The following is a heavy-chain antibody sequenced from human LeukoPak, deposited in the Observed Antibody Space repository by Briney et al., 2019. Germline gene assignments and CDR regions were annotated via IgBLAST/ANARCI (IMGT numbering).Heavy chain of an antibody. J-gene: IGHJ3*02. CDR1: GGSISSYY. Sequence: PSETLSLTCTVPGGSISSYYWSWIRQPPGKGLEWIGYIYYSGSTNYNPSLKSRVTISVDTSKNQFSLKLSSVTAADTAVYYCAGVPRRLPSYYDSSGYNRNDAFDIWGQGTMVTVSS. CDR3: AGVPRRLPSYYDSSGYNRNDAFDI. D-gene: IGHD3-22*01. V-gene: IGHV4-59*01. CDR2: IYYSGST.